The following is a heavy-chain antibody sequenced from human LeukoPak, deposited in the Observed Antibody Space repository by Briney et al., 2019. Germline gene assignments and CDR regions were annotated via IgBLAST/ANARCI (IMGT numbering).Heavy chain of an antibody. J-gene: IGHJ3*02. D-gene: IGHD3-9*01. CDR1: GGSFSGYY. Sequence: PSGTLSLTCAVYGGSFSGYYWSWIRQPPGKGLEWIGEINHSGSTNYNPSLKSRVTISVDTSKNQFSLKLSSVTAADTAVYYCATKSEGHYDILFAFDIWGQGTMVTVSS. V-gene: IGHV4-34*01. CDR3: ATKSEGHYDILFAFDI. CDR2: INHSGST.